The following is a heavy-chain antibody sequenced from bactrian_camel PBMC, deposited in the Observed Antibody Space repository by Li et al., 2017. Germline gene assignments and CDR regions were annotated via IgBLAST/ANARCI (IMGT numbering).Heavy chain of an antibody. CDR1: GFIFRDHY. CDR2: INTGGST. J-gene: IGHJ6*01. V-gene: IGHV3S28*01. Sequence: QLVESGGGLVQPGESLRLSCAASGFIFRDHYMNWVRQAPGKGLEWVSAINTGGSTLYADSVKGRFTISRDNTRGALYLQMNSLKPEDTAMHTARQRRPIVVTFLVSGARGPRSPSP. CDR3: RQRRPIVVTFLVS. D-gene: IGHD2*01.